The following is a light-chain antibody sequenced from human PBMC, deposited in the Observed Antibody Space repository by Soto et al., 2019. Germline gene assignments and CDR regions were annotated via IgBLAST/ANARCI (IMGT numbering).Light chain of an antibody. Sequence: DIQMTQSTSSLSASVGDRVTITCQASQDINKNLIWYQQKPGKAPKLLIYDASDLETGVPSRFSGSGSGTGFTFTISSLQPEDFATYYCQQYESRPLTFGQGTRLEIK. CDR1: QDINKN. V-gene: IGKV1-33*01. CDR3: QQYESRPLT. J-gene: IGKJ5*01. CDR2: DAS.